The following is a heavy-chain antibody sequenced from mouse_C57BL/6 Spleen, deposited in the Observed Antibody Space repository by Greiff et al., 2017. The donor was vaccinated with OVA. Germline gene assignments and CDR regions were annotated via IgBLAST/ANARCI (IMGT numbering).Heavy chain of an antibody. CDR1: GFTFSNYW. CDR3: TGPYYYGSRDWYFDV. J-gene: IGHJ1*03. CDR2: IRLKSDNYAT. Sequence: EVQLVESGGGLVQPGGSMKLSCVASGFTFSNYWMNWVRQSPEKGLEWVAQIRLKSDNYATHYAESVKGRFTISRDDSKSSVYLQMNNLRAEDTGIYYCTGPYYYGSRDWYFDVWGTGTTVTVSS. D-gene: IGHD1-1*01. V-gene: IGHV6-3*01.